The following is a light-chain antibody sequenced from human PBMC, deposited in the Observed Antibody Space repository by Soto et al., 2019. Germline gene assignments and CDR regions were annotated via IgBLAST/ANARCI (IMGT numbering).Light chain of an antibody. CDR1: QSVSTY. CDR3: QQHSDWVT. V-gene: IGKV3-11*01. Sequence: EIVLTQSPATLSLSPGERGTLSCRASQSVSTYLAWYQQKPGQAPRLLIYDASNRATGIPTRFSGSGSGTDFTLTISYIEPEDFAFYYCQQHSDWVTVGGGTKVEI. CDR2: DAS. J-gene: IGKJ4*01.